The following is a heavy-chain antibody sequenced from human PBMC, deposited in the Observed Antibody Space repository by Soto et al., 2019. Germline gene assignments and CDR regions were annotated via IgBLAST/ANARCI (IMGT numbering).Heavy chain of an antibody. CDR1: GFSLSTSGVG. CDR2: IYWDDDT. Sequence: QITLKESGPTLVKPTQTLTLTCTFSGFSLSTSGVGVGWIRQPPGKALEWLALIYWDDDTRYSPSLKSRLTSTKDTSKNQVVLTMTNMDPVDTATYYCAHRSSGDSAWYWYFDLWGRGTLVAVSS. J-gene: IGHJ2*01. CDR3: AHRSSGDSAWYWYFDL. V-gene: IGHV2-5*02. D-gene: IGHD4-17*01.